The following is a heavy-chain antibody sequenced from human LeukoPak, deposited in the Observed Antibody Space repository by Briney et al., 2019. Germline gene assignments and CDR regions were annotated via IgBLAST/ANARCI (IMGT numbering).Heavy chain of an antibody. CDR2: IYSGGST. D-gene: IGHD1-26*01. CDR1: GFTVSSNY. CDR3: ARDLVGATTSDY. J-gene: IGHJ4*02. V-gene: IGHV3-53*01. Sequence: PGGSLRLSCAASGFTVSSNYMSWVRQAPGKGLEWVPVIYSGGSTYYADSVKGRFTISRDNSKNTLYLQMNSLRAEDTAVYYCARDLVGATTSDYWGQGTLVTVSS.